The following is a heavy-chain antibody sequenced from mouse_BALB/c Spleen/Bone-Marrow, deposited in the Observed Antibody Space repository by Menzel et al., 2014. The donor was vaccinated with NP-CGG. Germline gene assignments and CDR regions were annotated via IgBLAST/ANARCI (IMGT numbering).Heavy chain of an antibody. Sequence: VQLQQSGAELAKPGAPVKMSCKASGYTFTNYWMHWVKQRPGQGLEWIGYINPSTGYTDYNQKFEDKATLTADKSSSTAYMQLSSLTSEDSAVYYCARSHGNYVDYWGQGTTLTVSS. CDR2: INPSTGYT. V-gene: IGHV1-7*01. D-gene: IGHD2-1*01. J-gene: IGHJ2*01. CDR1: GYTFTNYW. CDR3: ARSHGNYVDY.